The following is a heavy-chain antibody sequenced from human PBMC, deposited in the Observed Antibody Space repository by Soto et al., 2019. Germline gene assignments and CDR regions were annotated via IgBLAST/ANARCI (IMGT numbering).Heavy chain of an antibody. CDR3: ARGSTRIRGLFDY. Sequence: QVQLQESGPGLVKPSGTLSLTCAVSGGSMYSPNWWTWFRQTPGKGLQWIGEIYHSESTNYNPSLKSRVTISVDKSKNQFSLKLTSLTAADTAIYYCARGSTRIRGLFDYWGQGLLVTVSS. D-gene: IGHD2-15*01. V-gene: IGHV4-4*02. J-gene: IGHJ4*02. CDR1: GGSMYSPNW. CDR2: IYHSEST.